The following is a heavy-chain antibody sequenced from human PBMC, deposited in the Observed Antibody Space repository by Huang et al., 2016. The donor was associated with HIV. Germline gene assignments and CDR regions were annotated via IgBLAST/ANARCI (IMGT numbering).Heavy chain of an antibody. J-gene: IGHJ6*03. Sequence: EVQLVQSGAEVKKPGESLKISCKASRYTFTNYWIVWMRQKSGKGLEWVGIIYPGDSDTRYSPSFQGQVTISAVKSINTAYLQWSSLKASDTATYYCARIEVPAAYYYMDVWGKGTTVTVYS. CDR2: IYPGDSDT. CDR1: RYTFTNYW. CDR3: ARIEVPAAYYYMDV. D-gene: IGHD2-2*01. V-gene: IGHV5-51*03.